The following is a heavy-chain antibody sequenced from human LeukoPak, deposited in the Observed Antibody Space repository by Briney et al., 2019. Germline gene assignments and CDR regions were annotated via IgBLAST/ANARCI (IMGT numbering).Heavy chain of an antibody. CDR3: ARDRGYSYGHTYYYGMDV. J-gene: IGHJ6*02. D-gene: IGHD5-18*01. CDR1: GFSFSSYE. Sequence: GGSLRLSCAASGFSFSSYEMNWVRQAPGKGLDWILYISSSGSPIYYADSVKGRFTISRDNAKNSLYLQMSSLRAEDTAVYYCARDRGYSYGHTYYYGMDVWGQGTTVTVSS. CDR2: ISSSGSPI. V-gene: IGHV3-48*03.